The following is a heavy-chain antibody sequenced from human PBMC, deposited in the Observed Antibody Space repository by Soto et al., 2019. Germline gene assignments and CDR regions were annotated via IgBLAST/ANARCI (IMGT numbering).Heavy chain of an antibody. J-gene: IGHJ6*01. CDR3: ARDTPLVRGLLGMDV. CDR2: IYYIGST. Sequence: PSETLSRTCTVSGGSITGSCYYWSWIRQHPGKGLEWVGSIYYIGSTYYNPSLKSRLTISVDTSKNQFSLKLTSVTAADTAVYYCARDTPLVRGLLGMDVWG. CDR1: GGSITGSCYY. D-gene: IGHD3-10*01. V-gene: IGHV4-31*03.